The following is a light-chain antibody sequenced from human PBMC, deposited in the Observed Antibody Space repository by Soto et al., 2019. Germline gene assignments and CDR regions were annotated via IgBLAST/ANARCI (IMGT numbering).Light chain of an antibody. V-gene: IGKV1-39*01. J-gene: IGKJ4*01. CDR3: QQTHSMPLT. CDR2: AAS. CDR1: QSINRY. Sequence: DIQMTQSPSSLSASVGDRFTITCRASQSINRYLNWYQQKPGKAPELLMFAASNLESGVPPRFSGSGSETDFTLTISSLQPEDFATYFCQQTHSMPLTFGGGTKVDIK.